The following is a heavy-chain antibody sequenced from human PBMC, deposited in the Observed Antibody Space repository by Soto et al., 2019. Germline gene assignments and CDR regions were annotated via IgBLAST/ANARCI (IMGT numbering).Heavy chain of an antibody. CDR3: ARGSQESGGMDV. D-gene: IGHD3-10*01. CDR1: GGTFSSYA. CDR2: IIPIFGTA. Sequence: QVQLVQSGAEVKKPGSSVKVSCKASGGTFSSYAISWVRQAPRKGIEWMGGIIPIFGTANYAQKFQGRVTITADESTSTAYMELSSLRSEDTVVYYCARGSQESGGMDVWGQGTTVTVSS. V-gene: IGHV1-69*01. J-gene: IGHJ6*02.